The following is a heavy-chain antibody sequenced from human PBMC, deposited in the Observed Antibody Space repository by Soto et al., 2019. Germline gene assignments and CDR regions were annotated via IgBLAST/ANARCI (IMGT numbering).Heavy chain of an antibody. J-gene: IGHJ4*02. V-gene: IGHV1-18*01. CDR3: ARDRSPGCGGDCYADY. D-gene: IGHD2-21*02. Sequence: ASVKVSCKASGYTFTSYCISWVRHAPGQGLEWMGWISAYNGNTNYAQKLQGRVTMTTDTSTSTAYMELRSLRSDDTAVYYCARDRSPGCGGDCYADYWGQGTLVTVSS. CDR2: ISAYNGNT. CDR1: GYTFTSYC.